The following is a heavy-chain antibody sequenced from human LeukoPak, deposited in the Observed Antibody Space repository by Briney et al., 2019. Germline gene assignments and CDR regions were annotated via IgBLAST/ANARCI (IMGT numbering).Heavy chain of an antibody. V-gene: IGHV4-59*01. Sequence: SETLPLTCSVSGGSIGSYHWNWIRQPSGKGLEWIGIVLNNGGTKHNLSLKSRVAISVDTSKNQFALKLSSVTAADTAVYYCVASYGGYVLDYWGQGALVIVSS. CDR1: GGSIGSYH. J-gene: IGHJ4*02. CDR3: VASYGGYVLDY. D-gene: IGHD5-12*01. CDR2: VLNNGGT.